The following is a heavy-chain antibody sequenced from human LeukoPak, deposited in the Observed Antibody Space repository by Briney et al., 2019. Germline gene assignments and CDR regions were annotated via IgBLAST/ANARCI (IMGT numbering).Heavy chain of an antibody. Sequence: ASVKVSCKASGYTFTGYYMHWVRQAPGQGLEWMGWINPNSGGTNYAQKFQGRVTMTRDTSISTAYMELSGLRSDDTAVYYCAKERTYYDFWSGYGFCAFDIWGQGTMVTVSS. V-gene: IGHV1-2*02. D-gene: IGHD3-3*01. CDR3: AKERTYYDFWSGYGFCAFDI. J-gene: IGHJ3*02. CDR1: GYTFTGYY. CDR2: INPNSGGT.